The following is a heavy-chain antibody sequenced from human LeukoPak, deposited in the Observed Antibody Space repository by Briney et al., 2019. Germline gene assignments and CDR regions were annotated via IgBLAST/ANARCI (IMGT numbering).Heavy chain of an antibody. CDR2: ISSSSSYI. CDR3: ARTWSQYYYDSSGPMRSAFDI. D-gene: IGHD3-22*01. CDR1: GFTFSSYS. Sequence: GSLRLSCAASGFTFSSYSMNWVRQAPGKGLEWVSSISSSSSYIYYADSVKGRFTISRDNAKNSLYLQMNSLRAEDTAVYYCARTWSQYYYDSSGPMRSAFDIWGQGTMVTVSS. V-gene: IGHV3-21*01. J-gene: IGHJ3*02.